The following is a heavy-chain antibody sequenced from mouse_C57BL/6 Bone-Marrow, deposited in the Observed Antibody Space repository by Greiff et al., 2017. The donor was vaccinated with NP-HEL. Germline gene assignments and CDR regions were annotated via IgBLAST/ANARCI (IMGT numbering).Heavy chain of an antibody. CDR3: TRNENWVFDY. J-gene: IGHJ2*01. D-gene: IGHD4-1*01. CDR2: IDPETGGT. Sequence: QVQLQQSGAELVRPGASVTLSCKASGYTFTDYEMHWVKQTPVHGLEWIGAIDPETGGTAYNQKFKGKAILTADKSSSTAYMELRSLTSEDSAVYYCTRNENWVFDYWGQGTTLTAAS. CDR1: GYTFTDYE. V-gene: IGHV1-15*01.